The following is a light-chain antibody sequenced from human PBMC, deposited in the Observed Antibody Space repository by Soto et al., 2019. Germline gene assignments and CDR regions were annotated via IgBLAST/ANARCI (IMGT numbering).Light chain of an antibody. CDR2: KVS. Sequence: DVMVTQSQISLPVTLGQPASISCRSNQSLVHSDGIAYLSWFQQRPGRSPRRLIYKVSNRDSGVPARFSGSGSGTDFALKISRVEAEDVGVYYCMQGLLLPVTSGQVARLEVK. J-gene: IGKJ5*01. CDR3: MQGLLLPVT. CDR1: QSLVHSDGIAY. V-gene: IGKV2-30*02.